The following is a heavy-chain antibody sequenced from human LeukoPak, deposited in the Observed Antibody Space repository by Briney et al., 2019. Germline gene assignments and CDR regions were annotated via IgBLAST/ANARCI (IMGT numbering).Heavy chain of an antibody. CDR3: AREPGSSSWFDY. V-gene: IGHV4-30-4*08. CDR2: IYYGGSA. Sequence: KPSHTLSLTCNVSGGSISNGDYYWSWIRQPPGKGLEWIGYIYYGGSAYYNPSLKSRVTISVDTSKNQFSLNLTSMTAADTAVYYCAREPGSSSWFDYWGQGTLVTVSS. CDR1: GGSISNGDYY. J-gene: IGHJ4*02. D-gene: IGHD6-13*01.